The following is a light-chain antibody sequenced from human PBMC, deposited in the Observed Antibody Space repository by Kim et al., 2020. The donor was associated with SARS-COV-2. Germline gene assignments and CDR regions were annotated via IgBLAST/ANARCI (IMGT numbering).Light chain of an antibody. CDR2: SAS. Sequence: EIQMTQSPSSLSASAGDRITLTCRASQNIGNYLNWYQQRPGEAPKLLIYSASTLRSGVPSRFSGSGSGTDFTLTINSLQPEDFASYFCQQSYIIPITFGPGTRLEIK. CDR3: QQSYIIPIT. J-gene: IGKJ5*01. CDR1: QNIGNY. V-gene: IGKV1-39*01.